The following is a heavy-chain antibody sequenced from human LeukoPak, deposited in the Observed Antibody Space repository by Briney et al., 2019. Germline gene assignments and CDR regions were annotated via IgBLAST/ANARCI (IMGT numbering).Heavy chain of an antibody. CDR1: GFTFSSYW. V-gene: IGHV3-7*01. J-gene: IGHJ5*02. D-gene: IGHD6-13*01. CDR3: ARDQDHSTTYIAAAGRSNWFDP. CDR2: IKQDGSEK. Sequence: PGGSLRLSCAASGFTFSSYWMSWVRQAPGKGLEWVANIKQDGSEKYYVDSVKGRFTISRDNAKNSLYLQMNSLRAEGTAVYYCARDQDHSTTYIAAAGRSNWFDPWGQGTLVTVSS.